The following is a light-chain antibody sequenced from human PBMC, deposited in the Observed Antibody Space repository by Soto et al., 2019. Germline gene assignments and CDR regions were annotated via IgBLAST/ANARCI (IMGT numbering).Light chain of an antibody. CDR1: SSDVGRYNY. Sequence: QSALAQPASVSGSPGQSISISCTGTSSDVGRYNYVSWYQHHPGKAPKLMIYDVSNRPSGVSNRFSGSKSGNTASLTISGLQAEDEAEYYCSSYTSTSTSYVFGTGTKLTVL. J-gene: IGLJ1*01. CDR2: DVS. CDR3: SSYTSTSTSYV. V-gene: IGLV2-14*03.